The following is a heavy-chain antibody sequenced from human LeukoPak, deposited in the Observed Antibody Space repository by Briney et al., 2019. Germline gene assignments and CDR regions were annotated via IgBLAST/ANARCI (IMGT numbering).Heavy chain of an antibody. J-gene: IGHJ3*02. CDR2: IYSAGST. V-gene: IGHV3-53*01. Sequence: GGSLRLSCTVSGFTVSSNSMSWVRQAPGKGLEWVSFIYSAGSTHYSDSVKGRFTISIDNSKNTLYLQMNSLRVEDTAVYYCARGLDSSGYYLSGVDAFDIWGQGTMVTVSS. CDR1: GFTVSSNS. CDR3: ARGLDSSGYYLSGVDAFDI. D-gene: IGHD3-22*01.